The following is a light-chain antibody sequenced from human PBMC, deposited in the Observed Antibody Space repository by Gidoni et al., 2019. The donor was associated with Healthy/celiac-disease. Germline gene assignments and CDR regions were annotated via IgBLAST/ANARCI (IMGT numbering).Light chain of an antibody. CDR3: NSRDSSGNV. J-gene: IGLJ1*01. CDR2: GKN. Sequence: SSELTQDPAVSVALGQKVRITCQGDSLRSYYASWYQQKPGQAPVLVIYGKNNRPSGIPDRFSGSSSGNTASLTITGAQAEDEADYYCNSRDSSGNVFGTGTKVTVL. V-gene: IGLV3-19*01. CDR1: SLRSYY.